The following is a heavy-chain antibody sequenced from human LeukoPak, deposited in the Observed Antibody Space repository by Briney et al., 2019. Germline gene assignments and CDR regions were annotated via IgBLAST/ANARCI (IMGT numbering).Heavy chain of an antibody. J-gene: IGHJ4*02. D-gene: IGHD3-9*01. V-gene: IGHV3-66*01. CDR1: GFTVSSNY. CDR2: IYSGGST. Sequence: GGSLRLSCAASGFTVSSNYMSWVRQAPGKGLEWVSVIYSGGSTYYADSVKGRFTISRDNSKNTLYLQMNSLRAEDTAVYYCARAPRYGPGPLDYWGQGTLVTVSS. CDR3: ARAPRYGPGPLDY.